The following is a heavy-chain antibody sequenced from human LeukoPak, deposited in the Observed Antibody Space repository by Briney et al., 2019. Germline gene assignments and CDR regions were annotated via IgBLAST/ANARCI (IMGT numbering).Heavy chain of an antibody. V-gene: IGHV3-74*01. CDR3: ARGTAGYHSSYFDY. CDR2: INSDGSAT. Sequence: SGGSLRLSCAASGFTFSNFWMHWVRQAPGKGLVWVSRINSDGSATAYADSVKGRFTISRDNAENTLYLQMNSLRAEDTAVYYCARGTAGYHSSYFDYWAREPWSPSPQ. CDR1: GFTFSNFW. D-gene: IGHD3-16*02. J-gene: IGHJ4*02.